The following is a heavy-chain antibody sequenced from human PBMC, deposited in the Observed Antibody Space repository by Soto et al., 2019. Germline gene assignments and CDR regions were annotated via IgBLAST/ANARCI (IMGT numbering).Heavy chain of an antibody. CDR1: GFTFSSYG. CDR3: AKGNGPAARSQYFDY. Sequence: GGSLRLSCAASGFTFSSYGMHWVRQAPGKGLEWVAVISYDGGNKYYADSVKGRFTISRDNSKNTLYLQMNSLRAEDTAVYYCAKGNGPAARSQYFDYWGQGTLVTVSS. V-gene: IGHV3-30*18. CDR2: ISYDGGNK. J-gene: IGHJ4*02. D-gene: IGHD2-8*01.